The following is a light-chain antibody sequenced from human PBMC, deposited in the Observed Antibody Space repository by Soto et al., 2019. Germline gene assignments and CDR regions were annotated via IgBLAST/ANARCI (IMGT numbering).Light chain of an antibody. CDR1: SSDVGGYNY. CDR2: EVG. CDR3: SSYTSSSTVV. J-gene: IGLJ2*01. Sequence: QSVLTQPASVSGSPGQSITISCTGTSSDVGGYNYVSWFQQHPGKAPKIMIYEVGNRPSGVSHRFSGSKSGNTASLTISGLQAEDEADYYCSSYTSSSTVVFGGGTKLTVL. V-gene: IGLV2-14*01.